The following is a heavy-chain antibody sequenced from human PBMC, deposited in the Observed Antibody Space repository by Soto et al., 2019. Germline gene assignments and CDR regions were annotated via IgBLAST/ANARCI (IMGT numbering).Heavy chain of an antibody. CDR1: GFTFSGSA. D-gene: IGHD3-3*01. V-gene: IGHV3-73*01. CDR3: ASVLWSCGCFDN. J-gene: IGHJ4*02. Sequence: GGSLRLSCAASGFTFSGSAMHWVRQASGNGLEWVGRIRSKANSYATAYAASVKGRFTISRDDSKNTAYLQMNSLRAEDTAVYYCASVLWSCGCFDNWGQGTQVTVSS. CDR2: IRSKANSYAT.